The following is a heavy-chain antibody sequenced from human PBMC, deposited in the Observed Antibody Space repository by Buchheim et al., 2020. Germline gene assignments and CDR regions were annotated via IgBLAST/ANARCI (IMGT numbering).Heavy chain of an antibody. V-gene: IGHV3-23*04. Sequence: EVQLVESGGGLVQPGGSLRLSCAASGFTFSRYDMSWVRQAPGKGLEWVSAISGSGGSTYYADSVKGRFTISRENSKNTLYLQMNSLRAEDTAVYYCAKDAVYYDFWSGFSYYFDYWGQGTL. J-gene: IGHJ4*02. CDR2: ISGSGGST. D-gene: IGHD3-3*01. CDR1: GFTFSRYD. CDR3: AKDAVYYDFWSGFSYYFDY.